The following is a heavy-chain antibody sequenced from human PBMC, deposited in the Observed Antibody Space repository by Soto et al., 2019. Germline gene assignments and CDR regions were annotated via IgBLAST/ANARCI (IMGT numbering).Heavy chain of an antibody. V-gene: IGHV3-33*01. CDR2: IWYDGSNK. CDR1: GFTFSSYG. CDR3: ARDRYNWNYVGAFDI. Sequence: QVQLVESGGGVVQPGRSLRLSCAASGFTFSSYGMHWVRQAPGKGLEWVAVIWYDGSNKYYADSVKGRFTISRDNSKKTLYLQMNSLRAEDTAVYYCARDRYNWNYVGAFDIWGQGTMVTVSS. J-gene: IGHJ3*02. D-gene: IGHD1-7*01.